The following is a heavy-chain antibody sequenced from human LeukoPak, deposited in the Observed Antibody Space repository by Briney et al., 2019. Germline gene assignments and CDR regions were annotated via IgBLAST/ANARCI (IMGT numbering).Heavy chain of an antibody. D-gene: IGHD3-16*01. CDR1: GFTFSNYP. CDR3: STWGGGDY. J-gene: IGHJ4*02. CDR2: VSSNGGRT. V-gene: IGHV3-64D*06. Sequence: GGSLRLSCSASGFTFSNYPMQWVRHSTGKGLEYVSAVSSNGGRTYYADSVKGRFTISRDNSKSTLYLQMSSLRAEDTAVYYCSTWGGGDYWGQGTLVTVSS.